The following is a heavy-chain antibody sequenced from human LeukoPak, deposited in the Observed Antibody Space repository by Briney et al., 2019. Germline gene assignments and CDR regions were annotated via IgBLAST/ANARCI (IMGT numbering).Heavy chain of an antibody. Sequence: ASVKVSCKASGYTFTNYHIQWVRQAPGQGLEWMGRINPSAGSTTYAQKFQGRVTMTRDTSTSTAYMELSSLRPDDTAVYSCARGVTARGFYYYMDIWGNGTTVTISS. J-gene: IGHJ6*03. D-gene: IGHD2-21*02. V-gene: IGHV1-46*01. CDR1: GYTFTNYH. CDR3: ARGVTARGFYYYMDI. CDR2: INPSAGST.